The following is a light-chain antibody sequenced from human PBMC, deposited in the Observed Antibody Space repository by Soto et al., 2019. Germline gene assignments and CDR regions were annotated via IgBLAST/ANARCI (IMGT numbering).Light chain of an antibody. CDR3: NSYTSSSTDV. J-gene: IGLJ1*01. CDR1: SSDVGGFNY. V-gene: IGLV2-14*03. Sequence: QSVLTQPASVSGSPGQSITISCTGTSSDVGGFNYVSWYQQHPGKAPKLMIYDVTNRPSGVSYRFSGSKSGNTASLTISGLQAEDEADYYCNSYTSSSTDVFGPGTKVTVL. CDR2: DVT.